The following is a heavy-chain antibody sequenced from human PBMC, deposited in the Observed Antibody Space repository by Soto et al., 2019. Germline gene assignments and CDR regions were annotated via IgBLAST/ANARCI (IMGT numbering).Heavy chain of an antibody. CDR1: GGSISSGGYY. J-gene: IGHJ4*02. Sequence: QVQLQESGPGLVKPSQTLSLTCTVSGGSISSGGYYWSWIRQHPGKGLEWIGYIYYSGSTYYNPSLKSRVNISVDTSKNQFSLKLSSVTAADTAVYYCARGITIFGVVIIRSYFDYWGQGTLVTVSS. CDR3: ARGITIFGVVIIRSYFDY. D-gene: IGHD3-3*01. CDR2: IYYSGST. V-gene: IGHV4-31*03.